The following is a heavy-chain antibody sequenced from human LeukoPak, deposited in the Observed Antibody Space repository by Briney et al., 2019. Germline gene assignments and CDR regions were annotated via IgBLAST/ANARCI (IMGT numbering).Heavy chain of an antibody. CDR1: GFTFSSFG. CDR2: ISYDGSNE. CDR3: AKETGDYIDY. Sequence: GGSLGLSCAASGFTFSSFGMHWVRQAPGKGLEWVAVISYDGSNEYYADSVKGRFTISRDNSKNTLYLQMNSLRAEDTAVYFCAKETGDYIDYWGQGTLVTVSS. V-gene: IGHV3-30*18. J-gene: IGHJ4*02. D-gene: IGHD1-14*01.